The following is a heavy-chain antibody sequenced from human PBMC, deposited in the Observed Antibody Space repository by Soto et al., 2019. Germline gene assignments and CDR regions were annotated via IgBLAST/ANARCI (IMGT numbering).Heavy chain of an antibody. J-gene: IGHJ4*02. V-gene: IGHV1-69*02. CDR1: GGTFSSYT. Sequence: ASVKVSCKASGGTFSSYTISWVRQAPGQGLEWMGRIIPILGIANYAQKFQGRVTITADKSTSTAYMELSSLRSEDTAVYYCARRGYIVATDQYYFDYWGQGTLVTVSS. CDR2: IIPILGIA. CDR3: ARRGYIVATDQYYFDY. D-gene: IGHD5-12*01.